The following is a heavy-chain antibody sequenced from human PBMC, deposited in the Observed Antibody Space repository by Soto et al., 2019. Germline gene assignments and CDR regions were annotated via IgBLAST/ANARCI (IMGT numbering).Heavy chain of an antibody. V-gene: IGHV4-59*01. CDR2: IYYKGST. J-gene: IGHJ5*01. CDR1: GGSLSNEC. D-gene: IGHD2-2*01. Sequence: SENRSPPRIVSGGSLSNECWGWVRQPPGKGLEWIGHIYYKGSTDYNPSLKSRVTISRDTSKSQFSLKLTSVTAADTAVYYCARGADCSTPSCTGNWFASWGQGIQVTVSS. CDR3: ARGADCSTPSCTGNWFAS.